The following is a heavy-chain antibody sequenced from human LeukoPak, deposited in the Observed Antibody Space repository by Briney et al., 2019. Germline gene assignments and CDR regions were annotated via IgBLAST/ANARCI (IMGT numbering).Heavy chain of an antibody. CDR2: ISVYNGNT. CDR3: ARPGNYGETLDAFDI. J-gene: IGHJ3*02. V-gene: IGHV1-18*01. D-gene: IGHD4-17*01. CDR1: GYTFTSYG. Sequence: GSVKVSCKASGYTFTSYGISWVRQAPGQGVEWMGWISVYNGNTNYAQKLQGRVTMTTDTSTSTAYMELRSLRSDDTAVYYCARPGNYGETLDAFDIWGQGTMVTVSS.